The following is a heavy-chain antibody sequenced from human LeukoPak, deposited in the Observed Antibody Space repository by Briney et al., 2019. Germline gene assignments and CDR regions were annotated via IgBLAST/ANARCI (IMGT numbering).Heavy chain of an antibody. CDR3: AKFPEYYYDSSGYSYFDY. CDR2: ISYDGSNK. V-gene: IGHV3-30*18. Sequence: GGSLRLSCAASGFTFSSYGMHWVRQAPGKGLEWVAVISYDGSNKYYADSVKGRFTISRDNSKNTLYLQMNSLRAEDTAVYYCAKFPEYYYDSSGYSYFDYWGQGTLVTVSS. CDR1: GFTFSSYG. D-gene: IGHD3-22*01. J-gene: IGHJ4*02.